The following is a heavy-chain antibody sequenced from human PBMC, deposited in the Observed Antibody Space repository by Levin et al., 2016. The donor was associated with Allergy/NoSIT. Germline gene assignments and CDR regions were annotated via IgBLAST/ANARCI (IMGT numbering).Heavy chain of an antibody. J-gene: IGHJ6*02. V-gene: IGHV3-23*01. Sequence: WIRQPPGKGLEWVSAISGSGGSTYYADSVKGRFTISRDNSKNTLYLQMNSLRAEDTAVYYCAKEDYSKTTYPSRKYEGWYYYYGMDVWGQGTTVTVSS. CDR3: AKEDYSKTTYPSRKYEGWYYYYGMDV. D-gene: IGHD4-11*01. CDR2: ISGSGGST.